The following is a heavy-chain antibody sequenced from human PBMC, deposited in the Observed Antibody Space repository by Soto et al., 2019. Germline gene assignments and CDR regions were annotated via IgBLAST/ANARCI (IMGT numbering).Heavy chain of an antibody. V-gene: IGHV4-39*07. CDR3: ARLVEYYNVSTCSPGFDY. Sequence: SETLSLTCTVSGGSVSSSTHYWGWIRQPPGKRLEWIGSIYYSGSTYYNPSLKSRVTMSVDTSKNQFSLKLSSVIVADTAVYYCARLVEYYNVSTCSPGFDYWGQGTLVTVSS. J-gene: IGHJ4*02. D-gene: IGHD3-9*01. CDR2: IYYSGST. CDR1: GGSVSSSTHY.